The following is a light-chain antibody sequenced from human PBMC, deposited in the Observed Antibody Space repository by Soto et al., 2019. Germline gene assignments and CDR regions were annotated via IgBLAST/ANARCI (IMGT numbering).Light chain of an antibody. CDR3: QQANSFPPT. CDR2: AAS. V-gene: IGKV1-39*01. J-gene: IGKJ5*01. Sequence: DIQMTQSPSSLSASVGDRVTITCRASQSISYYLNWYQQKPGKAPKLLIYAASSLQSGVPSRFSGSGSGTDFTLTISSLQPEDFATYYCQQANSFPPTFGQGTRLEI. CDR1: QSISYY.